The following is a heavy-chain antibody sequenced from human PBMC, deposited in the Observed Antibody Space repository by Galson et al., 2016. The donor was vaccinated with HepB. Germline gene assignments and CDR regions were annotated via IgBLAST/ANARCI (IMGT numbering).Heavy chain of an antibody. V-gene: IGHV2-5*02. Sequence: PALVKPTQTLTLTCTFSGFSFSTSGVGVGWIRQPPGKALEWLAVIYWDDDERYRPSLKNRLTITKDTSKNQVVLTMRNMDPVDTATYFCEHQDIVVGGTEYFQHWGQGTLVTVSS. CDR3: EHQDIVVGGTEYFQH. CDR1: GFSFSTSGVG. J-gene: IGHJ1*01. CDR2: IYWDDDE. D-gene: IGHD2-2*01.